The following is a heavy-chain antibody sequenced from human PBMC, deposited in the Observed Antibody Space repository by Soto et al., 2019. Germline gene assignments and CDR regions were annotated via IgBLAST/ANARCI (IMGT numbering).Heavy chain of an antibody. Sequence: PSETLSLTCTVSGGSVSSGSYYWSWIRQPPGKGLEWIGYIYYSGSTNYNPSLKSRVTISVDTSKNQFSLKLSSVTAADTAVYYCARMGGSYWVYFDYWGQGTLVTVSS. CDR2: IYYSGST. CDR3: ARMGGSYWVYFDY. D-gene: IGHD1-26*01. V-gene: IGHV4-61*01. CDR1: GGSVSSGSYY. J-gene: IGHJ4*02.